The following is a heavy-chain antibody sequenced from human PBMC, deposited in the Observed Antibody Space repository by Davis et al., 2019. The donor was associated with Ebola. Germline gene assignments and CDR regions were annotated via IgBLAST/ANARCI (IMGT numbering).Heavy chain of an antibody. CDR1: GGSISGYY. CDR3: ARHVGGTSLFDY. CDR2: IHVSGST. D-gene: IGHD3-16*01. V-gene: IGHV4-59*08. Sequence: PSETLSLTCTVSGGSISGYYWNWIRKPPGKGLESIGHIHVSGSTHYVPPLRDRLTISVDPTKNQFSLSLTSVTAADTDVYYCARHVGGTSLFDYWGQGTLVTVSS. J-gene: IGHJ4*02.